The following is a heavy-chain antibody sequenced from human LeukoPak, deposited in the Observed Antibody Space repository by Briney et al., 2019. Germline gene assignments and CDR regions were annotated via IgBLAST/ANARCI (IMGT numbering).Heavy chain of an antibody. CDR1: GFTFSSYW. J-gene: IGHJ4*02. CDR3: AKGWDHFDY. CDR2: IKQDGSEK. Sequence: GGSLRLSCAASGFTFSSYWMSWVRQAPGKGLEWVANIKQDGSEKYYVDSVKGRFTISRDNSKNTLYLQMNSLRAEDTAVYYCAKGWDHFDYWGQGTLVTVSS. V-gene: IGHV3-7*03. D-gene: IGHD1-26*01.